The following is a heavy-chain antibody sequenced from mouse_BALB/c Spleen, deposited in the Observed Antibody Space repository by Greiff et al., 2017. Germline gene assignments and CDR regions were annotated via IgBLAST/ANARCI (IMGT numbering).Heavy chain of an antibody. V-gene: IGHV14-1*02. CDR3: ARGLITTVVAPYAMDY. CDR2: IDPENGNT. CDR1: GFNIKDYY. J-gene: IGHJ4*01. Sequence: EVKLMESGAELVRPGALVKLSCKASGFNIKDYYMHWVKQRPEQGLEWIGWIDPENGNTIYDPKFQGKASITADTSSNTAYLQLSSLTSEDTAVYYCARGLITTVVAPYAMDYWGQGTSVTVSS. D-gene: IGHD1-1*01.